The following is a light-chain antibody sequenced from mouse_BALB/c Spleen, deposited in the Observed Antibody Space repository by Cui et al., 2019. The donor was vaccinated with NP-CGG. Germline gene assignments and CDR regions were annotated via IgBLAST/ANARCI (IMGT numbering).Light chain of an antibody. CDR2: GTN. Sequence: QAVVTQESALTTSPGETVTLTCRSSTGAVIISNYANWVQEKPDHLFTGLIGGTNNRAPGVPARFSGSLIGDKAALIITGAQTEDEAIYFCALWYSNHWVFGGGTKLTVL. J-gene: IGLJ1*01. CDR3: ALWYSNHWV. CDR1: TGAVIISNY. V-gene: IGLV1*01.